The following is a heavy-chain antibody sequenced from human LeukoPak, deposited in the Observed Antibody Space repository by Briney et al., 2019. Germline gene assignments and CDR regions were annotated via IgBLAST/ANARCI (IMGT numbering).Heavy chain of an antibody. CDR2: INHSGST. V-gene: IGHV4-34*01. J-gene: IGHJ6*03. Sequence: SETLSLSCAGYGGSFSGYYWSWIRQPPGKGLEWIGEINHSGSTNYNPSLKSRVTISVDTSKNQFSLKLSSVTAADTAVYYCASSTVKYYYYYYMDVWGKGTAVTVSS. D-gene: IGHD4-17*01. CDR1: GGSFSGYY. CDR3: ASSTVKYYYYYYMDV.